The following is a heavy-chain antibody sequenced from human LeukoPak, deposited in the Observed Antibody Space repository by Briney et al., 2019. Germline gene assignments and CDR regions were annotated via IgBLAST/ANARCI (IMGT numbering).Heavy chain of an antibody. Sequence: PGGSLRLSCEGSGFTFGKHAMSWVRQAPGQGLDWVSAINAGGGETYYADSVKGRFTISRDNSKNTLYLQMNSLRAEDTAVYYCAKSDDREVVAAYDYRGQGTLVTVSS. D-gene: IGHD2-15*01. CDR3: AKSDDREVVAAYDY. CDR1: GFTFGKHA. V-gene: IGHV3-23*01. CDR2: INAGGGET. J-gene: IGHJ4*02.